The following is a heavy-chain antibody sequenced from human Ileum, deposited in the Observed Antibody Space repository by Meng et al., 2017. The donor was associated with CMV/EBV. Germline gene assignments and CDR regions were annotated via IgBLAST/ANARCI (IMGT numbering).Heavy chain of an antibody. CDR2: MNPNSGNT. Sequence: SCKTSGYTFPNYDINWVRQATGQGLEWMGWMNPNSGNTGYAQRFQGRVTMTRDTSISTAYMELSNLRSDDTAVYYCVRVGTQIWLAPWGQGTLVTVSS. CDR3: VRVGTQIWLAP. J-gene: IGHJ5*02. V-gene: IGHV1-8*01. CDR1: GYTFPNYD.